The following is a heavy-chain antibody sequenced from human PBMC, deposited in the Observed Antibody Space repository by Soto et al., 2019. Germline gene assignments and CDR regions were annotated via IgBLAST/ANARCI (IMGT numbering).Heavy chain of an antibody. CDR1: GYTFSKYD. D-gene: IGHD5-12*01. V-gene: IGHV1-8*01. CDR3: ARGIKGLPPSAFDI. J-gene: IGHJ3*02. Sequence: ASVKVSCKASGYTFSKYDINGVRQSTGQGLEWMGCLNPNTDKTGSAQKFQGRVTMTRNTSISTAYLELSGLRSDDTAVYYCARGIKGLPPSAFDIWGQGTRVTVSS. CDR2: LNPNTDKT.